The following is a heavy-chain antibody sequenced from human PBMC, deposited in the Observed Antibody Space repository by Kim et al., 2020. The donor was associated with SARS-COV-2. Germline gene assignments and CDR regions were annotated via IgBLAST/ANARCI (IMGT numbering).Heavy chain of an antibody. CDR3: ARDGSGSYRRYYYNMDV. Sequence: SVKGRFTISRDNAKNFLFLQMNSLRAEDTALYHCARDGSGSYRRYYYNMDVWGQGTTVTVSS. D-gene: IGHD3-10*01. J-gene: IGHJ6*02. V-gene: IGHV3-20*01.